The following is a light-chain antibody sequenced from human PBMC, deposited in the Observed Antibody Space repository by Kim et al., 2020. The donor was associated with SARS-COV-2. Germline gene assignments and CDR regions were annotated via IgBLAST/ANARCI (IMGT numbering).Light chain of an antibody. V-gene: IGLV6-57*01. CDR3: QSFHDNAWV. CDR2: EDH. CDR1: SGSISSDF. J-gene: IGLJ3*02. Sequence: GKTVIIPCTRSSGSISSDFVQWVQQRPGASPTTVIYEDHVRPSGVPDRFSGFVDSSSNSASLTISGLKTEDEADYYCQSFHDNAWVFGGGTQLTVL.